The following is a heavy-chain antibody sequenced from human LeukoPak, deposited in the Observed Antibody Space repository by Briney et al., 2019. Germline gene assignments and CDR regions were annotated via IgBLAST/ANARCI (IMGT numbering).Heavy chain of an antibody. D-gene: IGHD5-18*01. Sequence: TSETLSLTCTVSGGSISSSSYYWGWIRQPPGKGLEWIGSIYYSGSTYYNPSLKSRVTISVDTSKNQFSLKLSSVTAADTAVYYCARVPRGYSYGSIWFDYWGQGTLVTVSS. J-gene: IGHJ4*02. CDR3: ARVPRGYSYGSIWFDY. V-gene: IGHV4-39*07. CDR1: GGSISSSSYY. CDR2: IYYSGST.